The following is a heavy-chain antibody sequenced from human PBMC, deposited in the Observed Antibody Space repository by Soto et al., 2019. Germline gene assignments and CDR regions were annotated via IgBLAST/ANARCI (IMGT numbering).Heavy chain of an antibody. V-gene: IGHV1-3*01. Sequence: QVQLVQSGAEAKKPGASVTVSCKASGYTFTSYAMHLVRPAPGQRLEWMGWINAGNGNTKYSQKFQGRVTITRDTSTNKVYMELSSLRAEDTAVYYCATSYSGYYYHYYCGIDVGSQATTVT. J-gene: IGHJ6*02. CDR1: GYTFTSYA. D-gene: IGHD5-12*01. CDR3: ATSYSGYYYHYYCGIDV. CDR2: INAGNGNT.